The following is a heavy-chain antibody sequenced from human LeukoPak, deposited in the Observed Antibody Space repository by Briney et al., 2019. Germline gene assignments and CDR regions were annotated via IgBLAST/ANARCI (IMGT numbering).Heavy chain of an antibody. CDR1: GFTFTNYD. J-gene: IGHJ6*02. Sequence: GGSLRLSCAASGFTFTNYDIHWVRQAPGKGLEWVSVIYSGGSTYYADSVKGRFTISRDNSKNTLYLQMNSLRAEDTAVYYCARDLKSSGKYGMDVWGQGTTVTVSS. D-gene: IGHD6-6*01. CDR2: IYSGGST. CDR3: ARDLKSSGKYGMDV. V-gene: IGHV3-66*02.